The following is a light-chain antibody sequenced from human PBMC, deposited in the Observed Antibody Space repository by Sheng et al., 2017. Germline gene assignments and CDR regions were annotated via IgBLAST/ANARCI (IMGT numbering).Light chain of an antibody. CDR3: QQHYITPPA. Sequence: DIHMTQSPSSLSASVGDRVTISCRASQSISSYLNWYQQKVGKAPKLLIYAASNLQGGVPSRFRGSGAGTNFTLTISSLQSEDFATYYCQQHYITPPAFGPGTTVQV. V-gene: IGKV1-39*01. CDR2: AAS. CDR1: QSISSY. J-gene: IGKJ1*01.